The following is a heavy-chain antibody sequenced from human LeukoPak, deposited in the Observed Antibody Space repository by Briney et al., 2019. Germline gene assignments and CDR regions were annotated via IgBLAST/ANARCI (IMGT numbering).Heavy chain of an antibody. Sequence: PSETLSLTCAVYGGSFSGYYWSWIRQPPGKGLEWIGEINHSGSTNYNPSLKSRVTISVDTSKNQFSLKLSSVTAADTAVYCCARGSFWSGTHFDYWGQGTLVTVSS. CDR2: INHSGST. CDR3: ARGSFWSGTHFDY. D-gene: IGHD3-3*01. CDR1: GGSFSGYY. J-gene: IGHJ4*02. V-gene: IGHV4-34*01.